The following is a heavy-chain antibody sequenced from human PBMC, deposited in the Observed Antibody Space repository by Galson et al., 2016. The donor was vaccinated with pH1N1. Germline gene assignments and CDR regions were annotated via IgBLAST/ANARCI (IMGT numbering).Heavy chain of an antibody. Sequence: SVKVSCKASGYIFTNYYIHWVRQAPGQGLEWMGWINPNSGGTKFPQKFQGRVTMTRDTSITTAYMDLSSLRSDDTAVYYCILMSRGNALNMWGQRTMVTVSS. CDR1: GYIFTNYY. D-gene: IGHD3-10*01. J-gene: IGHJ3*02. CDR2: INPNSGGT. V-gene: IGHV1-2*02. CDR3: ILMSRGNALNM.